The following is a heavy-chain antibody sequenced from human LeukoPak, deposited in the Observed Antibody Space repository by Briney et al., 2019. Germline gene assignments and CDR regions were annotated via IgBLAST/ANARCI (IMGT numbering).Heavy chain of an antibody. V-gene: IGHV4-34*01. CDR2: VNHSGRT. D-gene: IGHD3-22*01. CDR3: ARRTPYYDSSGYYYDTFDI. CDR1: GGSFSGYF. Sequence: SETLSLTCAVYGGSFSGYFWSWIRQPPGKGLEWIGEVNHSGRTNYNPSLKSRVTISVDPSKNQFSLNLRSVTAADTAVYYCARRTPYYDSSGYYYDTFDIWGQGTMVTVSS. J-gene: IGHJ3*02.